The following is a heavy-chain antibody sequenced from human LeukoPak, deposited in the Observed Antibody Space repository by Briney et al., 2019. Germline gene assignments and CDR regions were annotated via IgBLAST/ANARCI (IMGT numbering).Heavy chain of an antibody. Sequence: PSETLSLTCAVYGGSFSGYYWSWIRQPPGEGLEWIGEINHSGSTNYNPSLKSRVTISVDTSKNQFSLKLSSVTAADTAVYYCAREPAPNWFDPWGQGTLVTVSS. D-gene: IGHD2-2*01. CDR1: GGSFSGYY. V-gene: IGHV4-34*01. CDR2: INHSGST. CDR3: AREPAPNWFDP. J-gene: IGHJ5*02.